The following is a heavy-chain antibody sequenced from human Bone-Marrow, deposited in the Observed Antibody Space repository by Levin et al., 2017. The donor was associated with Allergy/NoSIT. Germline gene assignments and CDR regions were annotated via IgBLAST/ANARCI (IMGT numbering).Heavy chain of an antibody. D-gene: IGHD4-11*01. V-gene: IGHV4-59*11. J-gene: IGHJ6*03. CDR2: IDPSGIT. CDR1: GGSISSHY. Sequence: SQTLSLTCTVSGGSISSHYWSWIRQPPGKGLEWIGYIDPSGITNYNPSLESRVTISVDTSETQVSLKMTSVTAADTAIYSCARGRTYSNRIFTHHCMDVWGKGTTVIVSS. CDR3: ARGRTYSNRIFTHHCMDV.